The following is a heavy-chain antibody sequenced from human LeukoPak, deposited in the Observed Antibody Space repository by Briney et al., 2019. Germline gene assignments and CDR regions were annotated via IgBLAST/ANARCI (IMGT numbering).Heavy chain of an antibody. D-gene: IGHD1-14*01. CDR2: INQDGSTK. CDR3: ARSLWPEDS. Sequence: GGSLRLSCAPAGFTVTDCYISCVGQPPGKGQEWVASINQDGSTKIYIDSVKGRFTISRDNAKKSVYLQMDSLTAEDTAVYYCARSLWPEDSWGQGTQVTVSS. CDR1: GFTVTDCY. J-gene: IGHJ4*02. V-gene: IGHV3-7*01.